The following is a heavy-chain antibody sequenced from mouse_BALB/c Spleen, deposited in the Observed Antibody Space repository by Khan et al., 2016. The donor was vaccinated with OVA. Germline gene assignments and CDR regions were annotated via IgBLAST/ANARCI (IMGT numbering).Heavy chain of an antibody. Sequence: QIQLVQSGPELKKPGETVKISCKASGYTFTNFGMNWVKQAPGKGLEWMGWINTYTGEPTYTDDFKGRFAFSLETSASTAYLQIINLKNEDTATYFCARPPYFADTMAYWGQGTSGTVSS. CDR3: ARPPYFADTMAY. D-gene: IGHD2-10*01. CDR1: GYTFTNFG. CDR2: INTYTGEP. V-gene: IGHV9-3-1*01. J-gene: IGHJ4*01.